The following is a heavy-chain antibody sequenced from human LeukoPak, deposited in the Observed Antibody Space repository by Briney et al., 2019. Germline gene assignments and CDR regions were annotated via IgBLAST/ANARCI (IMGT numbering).Heavy chain of an antibody. J-gene: IGHJ4*02. V-gene: IGHV3-9*01. D-gene: IGHD3-22*01. CDR2: VSWNSGSI. CDR1: GFTFDDYA. Sequence: GRSLRLSCAASGFTFDDYAIHWVRQAPGKGLEWVSGVSWNSGSIAYADSVKGRFSISRDNAKNFLYLQMNSLRPEDTAVYFCAKDGSSANAYYLDYWGQGTRVTVSS. CDR3: AKDGSSANAYYLDY.